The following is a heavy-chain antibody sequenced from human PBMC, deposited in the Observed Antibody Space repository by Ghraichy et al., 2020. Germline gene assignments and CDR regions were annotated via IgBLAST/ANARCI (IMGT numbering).Heavy chain of an antibody. V-gene: IGHV3-23*01. Sequence: GGSLRLSCAASGFTFSSYAMSWVRQAPGKGLEWVSAISGSGGSTYYADSVKGRFTISRDNSKNTLYLQMNSLRAEDTAVYYCAKDSGYYDSSGYYDYFDYWGQGTLVTVSS. J-gene: IGHJ4*02. CDR1: GFTFSSYA. CDR2: ISGSGGST. CDR3: AKDSGYYDSSGYYDYFDY. D-gene: IGHD3-22*01.